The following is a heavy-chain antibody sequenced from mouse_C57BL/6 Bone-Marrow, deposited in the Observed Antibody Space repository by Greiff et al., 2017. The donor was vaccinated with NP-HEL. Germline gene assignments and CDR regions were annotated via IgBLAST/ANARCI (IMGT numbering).Heavy chain of an antibody. CDR2: IYPGNSDT. CDR3: TRTIYYYGYWYFDV. Sequence: VQLKESGTVLARPGASVKMSCKTSGYTFTSYWMHWVKQRPGQGLEWIGAIYPGNSDTSYNQKFKGKAKLTSVTSASTACMELSSLTNEDSAVYYCTRTIYYYGYWYFDVWGTGTTVTVSS. V-gene: IGHV1-5*01. CDR1: GYTFTSYW. D-gene: IGHD1-1*01. J-gene: IGHJ1*03.